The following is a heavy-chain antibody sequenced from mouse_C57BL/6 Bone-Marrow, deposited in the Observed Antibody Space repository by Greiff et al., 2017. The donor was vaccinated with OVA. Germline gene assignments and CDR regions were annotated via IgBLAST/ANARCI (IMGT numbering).Heavy chain of an antibody. V-gene: IGHV1-81*01. D-gene: IGHD2-2*01. Sequence: VQLQESGAELARPGASVKLSCKASGYTFTSYGISWVKQRTGQGLEWIGEIYPRSGNTYYNEKFKGKATLTADKSSSTAYMELRSLTSEDSAVYFCARWGYNWYFDVWGTGTTVTVSS. J-gene: IGHJ1*03. CDR2: IYPRSGNT. CDR3: ARWGYNWYFDV. CDR1: GYTFTSYG.